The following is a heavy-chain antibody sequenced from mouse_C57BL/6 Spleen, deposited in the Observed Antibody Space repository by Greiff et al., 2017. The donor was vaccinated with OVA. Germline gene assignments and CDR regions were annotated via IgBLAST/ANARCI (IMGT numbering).Heavy chain of an antibody. J-gene: IGHJ1*03. CDR3: TSHGYYGYFDV. CDR1: GYTFTDYE. Sequence: QVHVKQSGAELVRPGASVTLSCKASGYTFTDYEMHWVKQTPVHGLEWIGAIDPETGGTAYNQKFKGKAILTADKSSSTAYMELRSLTSEDSAVYYCTSHGYYGYFDVWGTGTTVTVSS. CDR2: IDPETGGT. D-gene: IGHD2-2*01. V-gene: IGHV1-15*01.